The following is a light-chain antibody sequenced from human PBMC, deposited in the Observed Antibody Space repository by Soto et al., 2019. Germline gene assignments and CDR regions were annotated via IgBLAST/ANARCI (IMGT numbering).Light chain of an antibody. J-gene: IGKJ5*01. V-gene: IGKV3-20*01. CDR2: GAS. Sequence: EIVLTQSPGTLCLSPGEGATLSCRASQSVSSSSLTWYQQKPGQAPRLLIYGASNRATGIPDRFSGSGSGTDFTLTISRLETEDFAVYYCQQYGSPITFGQGTRLEIK. CDR1: QSVSSSS. CDR3: QQYGSPIT.